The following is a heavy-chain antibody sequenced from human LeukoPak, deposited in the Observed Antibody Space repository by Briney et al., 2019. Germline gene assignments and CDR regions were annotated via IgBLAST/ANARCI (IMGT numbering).Heavy chain of an antibody. CDR2: IYTSGNT. V-gene: IGHV4-4*07. D-gene: IGHD2-21*02. Sequence: SETLSLICTVSGGSFSSYYWSWIRQPPGKGLEWIGRIYTSGNTKYYPSLKSRVTMSVDTSKNQFSLKLNSVTAADTAVYYCARGPYCGGDCYFDYWGQGTLVTASS. CDR3: ARGPYCGGDCYFDY. CDR1: GGSFSSYY. J-gene: IGHJ4*02.